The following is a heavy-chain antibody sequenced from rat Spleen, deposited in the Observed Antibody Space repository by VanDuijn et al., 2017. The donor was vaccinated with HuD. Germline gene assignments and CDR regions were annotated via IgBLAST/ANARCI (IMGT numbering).Heavy chain of an antibody. CDR1: GFTFNNYW. Sequence: EVQLVESGGGLVQPGRSLKLTCVASGFTFNNYWMTWIRQAPGKGLEWVASITNTGDSTYYRDSVKGRFTISRDNAESTLYLQMDSLRSEATATYYCASLMYTPDYLGVMDVWGQGASVTVSS. V-gene: IGHV5-31*01. J-gene: IGHJ4*01. D-gene: IGHD1-6*01. CDR2: ITNTGDST. CDR3: ASLMYTPDYLGVMDV.